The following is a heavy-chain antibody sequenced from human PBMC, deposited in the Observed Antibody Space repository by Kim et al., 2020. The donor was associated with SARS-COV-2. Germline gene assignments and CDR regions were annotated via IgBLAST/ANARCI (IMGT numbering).Heavy chain of an antibody. CDR1: GFTFSNYK. J-gene: IGHJ4*02. Sequence: GGSLRLSCAASGFTFSNYKMNWVRQAPGKGLEWLSYSSGSGSTIYYADSVKGRFTMSRDNAKNSLYLQMNSLRAEDTAVYYCAREGHGAYGPLEYWGQGTLVTVSS. D-gene: IGHD5-12*01. V-gene: IGHV3-48*03. CDR3: AREGHGAYGPLEY. CDR2: SSGSGSTI.